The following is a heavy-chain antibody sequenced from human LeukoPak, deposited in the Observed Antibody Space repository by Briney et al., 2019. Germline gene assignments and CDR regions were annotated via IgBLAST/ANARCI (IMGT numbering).Heavy chain of an antibody. J-gene: IGHJ4*02. Sequence: GGSLRLSCAASGFTFSNYWMHWVRQAPGKGLVWVSRINSDGSSTTYADSVKGRFTVSRDNAKNTLFLQMNSLRAEDTAVYYCARDAGTWGYGYNFDYWGQGTLVSVSS. CDR1: GFTFSNYW. CDR2: INSDGSST. CDR3: ARDAGTWGYGYNFDY. D-gene: IGHD6-13*01. V-gene: IGHV3-74*01.